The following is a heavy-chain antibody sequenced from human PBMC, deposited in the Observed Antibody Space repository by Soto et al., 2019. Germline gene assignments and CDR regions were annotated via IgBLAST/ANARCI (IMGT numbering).Heavy chain of an antibody. Sequence: ASVKVSCKASGYTFTSYYMHWVRQALGQGLEWMGIINPSGGSTSYAQKFQGRVTMTRDTSTSTVYMELSSLRSEDTAVYYCARIPVHYNWNDAPYYYYVIDVWGQGTTVTVSS. V-gene: IGHV1-46*01. CDR3: ARIPVHYNWNDAPYYYYVIDV. CDR2: INPSGGST. CDR1: GYTFTSYY. D-gene: IGHD1-20*01. J-gene: IGHJ6*02.